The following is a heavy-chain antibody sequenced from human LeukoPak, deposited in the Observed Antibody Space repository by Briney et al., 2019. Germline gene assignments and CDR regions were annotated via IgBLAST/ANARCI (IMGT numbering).Heavy chain of an antibody. CDR3: ARSAYYYDSSGYYPSEFDN. CDR1: GYTFTGYY. CDR2: INPNSGGT. D-gene: IGHD3-22*01. Sequence: ASVKVSCKASGYTFTGYYMHWVRQAPGQGLEWIGWINPNSGGTNYAQKFQGRVTMTRDTSISTAYMELGRLRSDDTAVYYCARSAYYYDSSGYYPSEFDNWGQGTLVTVSS. J-gene: IGHJ4*02. V-gene: IGHV1-2*02.